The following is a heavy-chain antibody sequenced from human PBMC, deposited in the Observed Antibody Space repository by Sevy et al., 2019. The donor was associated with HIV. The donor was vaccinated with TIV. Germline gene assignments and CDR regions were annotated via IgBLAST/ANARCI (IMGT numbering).Heavy chain of an antibody. D-gene: IGHD3-10*01. CDR2: ISFDGRNT. V-gene: IGHV3-30*18. J-gene: IGHJ1*01. CDR3: AKEDPGGFQH. Sequence: GGSLRLSCAGSGFTFRSYGIHWVRQSPGKGLEWVAFISFDGRNTYSADSVKGRFTVSRDNSNNAVYLQMNNLRTEDTAMYYCAKEDPGGFQHWGQGTLVTVSS. CDR1: GFTFRSYG.